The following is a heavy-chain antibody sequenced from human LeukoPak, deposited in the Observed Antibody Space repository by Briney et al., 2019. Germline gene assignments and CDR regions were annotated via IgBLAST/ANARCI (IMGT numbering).Heavy chain of an antibody. Sequence: TSETLSLTCAVYGGSFSGYYWSWIRQPPGKGLEWIGEINHSGSTNYNPSLKSRVTISVDTSKNQLSLKLSSVTAADTAVYYCARGLGYCSSTSCYAWYYYGMDVWGQGTTVTVSS. CDR2: INHSGST. D-gene: IGHD2-2*01. CDR3: ARGLGYCSSTSCYAWYYYGMDV. V-gene: IGHV4-34*01. CDR1: GGSFSGYY. J-gene: IGHJ6*02.